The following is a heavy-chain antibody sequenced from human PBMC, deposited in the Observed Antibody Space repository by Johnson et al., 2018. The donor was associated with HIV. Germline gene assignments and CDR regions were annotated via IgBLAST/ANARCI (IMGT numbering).Heavy chain of an antibody. D-gene: IGHD6-13*01. CDR2: ISYDGSNK. Sequence: HVQLVESGGGVVQPGRSLRLSCAASGFTLSSYSMHWVRQAPGKGLEWVAVISYDGSNKYYADSVKGRFTISRDNSRYTVHLQMNSLRSEDTAVYYCASRGREIVAAGILGAFDIWGQGTMVTVSS. CDR3: ASRGREIVAAGILGAFDI. J-gene: IGHJ3*02. V-gene: IGHV3-30*14. CDR1: GFTLSSYS.